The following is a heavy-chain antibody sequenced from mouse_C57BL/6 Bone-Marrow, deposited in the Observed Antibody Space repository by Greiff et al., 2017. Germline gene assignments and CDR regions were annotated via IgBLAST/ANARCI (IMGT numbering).Heavy chain of an antibody. Sequence: EVQLQQSGPALVKPGASVKISCTASGYSFTDYNMNWVKQSNGKSLEWMGVINPNYGTTSYNQKFKGQSPLTVDQSSSKAYMQLNSLTSEASAVYYCVGDAMDYWGQGTSVTVSS. CDR3: VGDAMDY. CDR1: GYSFTDYN. V-gene: IGHV1-39*01. CDR2: INPNYGTT. J-gene: IGHJ4*01.